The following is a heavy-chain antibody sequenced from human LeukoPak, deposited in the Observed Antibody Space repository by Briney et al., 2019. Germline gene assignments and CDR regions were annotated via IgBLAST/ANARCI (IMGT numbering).Heavy chain of an antibody. D-gene: IGHD5-12*01. Sequence: PSETLSLTCTVSGGSISSSSYYWGWIRQPPGKGLEWIGSIYYSGSTYYNPSLKSRVTISVDTSKNQFSLKLSSVTAADTAVYYCARNPVDIVATIDYFDYWGQGTLVTVSS. CDR2: IYYSGST. CDR3: ARNPVDIVATIDYFDY. CDR1: GGSISSSSYY. V-gene: IGHV4-39*07. J-gene: IGHJ4*02.